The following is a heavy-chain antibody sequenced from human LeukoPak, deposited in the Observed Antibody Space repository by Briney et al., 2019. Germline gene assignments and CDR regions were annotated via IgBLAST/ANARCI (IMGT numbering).Heavy chain of an antibody. CDR2: ISGSGGST. Sequence: GGSLRLSCAASGFTFSSYAMSWVRQAPGKGLEWVSAISGSGGSTYYPDSVKGRFTISRDNSKNTLYLQMNSLRAEDTAVYYCAKVSDLAATSNWFDPWGQGTLVTVSS. CDR1: GFTFSSYA. J-gene: IGHJ5*02. CDR3: AKVSDLAATSNWFDP. D-gene: IGHD2-15*01. V-gene: IGHV3-23*01.